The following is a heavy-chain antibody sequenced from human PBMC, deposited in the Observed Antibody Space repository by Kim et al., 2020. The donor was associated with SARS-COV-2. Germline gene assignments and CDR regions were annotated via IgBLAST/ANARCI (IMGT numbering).Heavy chain of an antibody. D-gene: IGHD2-15*01. CDR3: AKDGEDIVVVVAATEVNWFDP. V-gene: IGHV3-23*01. J-gene: IGHJ5*02. Sequence: FTISRDNSKNTLYLQMNSLRAEDTAVYYCAKDGEDIVVVVAATEVNWFDPWGQGTLVTVSS.